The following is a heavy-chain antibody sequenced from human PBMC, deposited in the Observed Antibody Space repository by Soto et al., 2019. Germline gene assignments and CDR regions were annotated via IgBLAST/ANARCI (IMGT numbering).Heavy chain of an antibody. Sequence: QVQLQESGPGLVKPSETLSLTCTVSGGSISSYYWSWIRQPPGKGLEWIGYIYYSGSTNYNPSLKSRVTISVDTSKNQFSLKLSSVTAADTAVYYCARVGYDYIWGSYRYAFDIWGQGTMVIVSS. J-gene: IGHJ3*02. CDR2: IYYSGST. CDR1: GGSISSYY. D-gene: IGHD3-16*02. V-gene: IGHV4-59*01. CDR3: ARVGYDYIWGSYRYAFDI.